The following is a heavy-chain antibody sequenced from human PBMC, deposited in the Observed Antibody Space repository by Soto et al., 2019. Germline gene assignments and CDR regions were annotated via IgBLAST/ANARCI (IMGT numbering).Heavy chain of an antibody. V-gene: IGHV1-2*04. D-gene: IGHD6-6*01. Sequence: GASVKVSCKASGYTFTGDYIHWVRQAPGQGLEWMGWINPNSGGTNYAQKFQGWVTMTRDTSISTAYMELSRLRSDDTAVYYCARPYSSSSGGRFDYWGQGTLVTVSS. CDR1: GYTFTGDY. CDR3: ARPYSSSSGGRFDY. J-gene: IGHJ4*02. CDR2: INPNSGGT.